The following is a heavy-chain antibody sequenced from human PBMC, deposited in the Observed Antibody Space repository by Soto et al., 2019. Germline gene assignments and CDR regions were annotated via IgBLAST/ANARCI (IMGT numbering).Heavy chain of an antibody. J-gene: IGHJ4*02. CDR1: GFTFSSYA. CDR3: ARPSRGYFDWLN. Sequence: QVQLVESGGGVVQPGRSLRLSCAASGFTFSSYAMHWVRQAPGKGLEWVAVISYDGSNKYYADSVKGRFTISRDNSKNTLYLQKNSLRAEDTAVYYCARPSRGYFDWLNWGQGTLVTVSS. V-gene: IGHV3-30-3*01. D-gene: IGHD3-9*01. CDR2: ISYDGSNK.